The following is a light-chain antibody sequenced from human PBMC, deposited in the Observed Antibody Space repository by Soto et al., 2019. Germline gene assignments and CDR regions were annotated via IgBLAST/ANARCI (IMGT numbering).Light chain of an antibody. J-gene: IGLJ1*01. CDR2: EVS. Sequence: QYVLTQPASVSGSPGQSITISCTGTSSDIGGYNYVSWYQQHPGKAPKLMIYEVSNRPSGVSNRFSGSKSGNTASLTISGLQAEDEADYYCSSYTSSNTRYVFGTGTKLTVL. CDR1: SSDIGGYNY. V-gene: IGLV2-14*01. CDR3: SSYTSSNTRYV.